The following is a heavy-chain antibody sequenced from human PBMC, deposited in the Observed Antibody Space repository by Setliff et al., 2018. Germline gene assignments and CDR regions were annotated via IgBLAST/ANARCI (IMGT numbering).Heavy chain of an antibody. CDR3: AREFVVISFVKNIHHHYGMDV. D-gene: IGHD2-21*01. V-gene: IGHV4-61*02. Sequence: PSETLSLTCTVSGGSLSSGSNYWGWFRQPAGKGLEWIGRIYTTGTTNYSPSLTGRVTISADTPKNQISLKLSSVSAADTAVYYCAREFVVISFVKNIHHHYGMDVWGQGTTVTVSS. CDR2: IYTTGTT. J-gene: IGHJ6*02. CDR1: GGSLSSGSNY.